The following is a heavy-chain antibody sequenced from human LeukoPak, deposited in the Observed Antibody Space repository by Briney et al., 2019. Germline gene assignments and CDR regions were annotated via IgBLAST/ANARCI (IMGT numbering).Heavy chain of an antibody. CDR3: ATGGYSGLFLFNY. V-gene: IGHV3-23*01. D-gene: IGHD1-26*01. Sequence: PGGSLRLSCAASGFNFGNYAMSWVRQAPGKGRESVSVVSDGGGSTHYADSVKGRFTISRDSSKNTLYLQMNSLRVEDTAIYFCATGGYSGLFLFNYWGQGTLVTVSS. CDR1: GFNFGNYA. J-gene: IGHJ4*02. CDR2: VSDGGGST.